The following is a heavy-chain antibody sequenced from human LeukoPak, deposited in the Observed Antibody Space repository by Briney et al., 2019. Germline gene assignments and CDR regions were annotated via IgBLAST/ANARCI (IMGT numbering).Heavy chain of an antibody. CDR3: AGEMYCSGGSCYGDAFDI. D-gene: IGHD2-15*01. CDR2: IYSGGST. J-gene: IGHJ3*02. V-gene: IGHV3-66*01. CDR1: GFTVSNKY. Sequence: GGSLRLSCAASGFTVSNKYMSWVRQAPGRGLEWVSVIYSGGSTYYADSVKGRFSISRDKSKNTLYLQMNSLRAEDTALYYCAGEMYCSGGSCYGDAFDIWGQGTMVTVSS.